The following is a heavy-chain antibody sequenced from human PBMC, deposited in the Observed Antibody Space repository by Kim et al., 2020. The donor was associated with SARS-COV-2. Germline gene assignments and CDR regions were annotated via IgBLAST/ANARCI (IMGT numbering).Heavy chain of an antibody. CDR2: ISSNRSST. V-gene: IGHV3-64D*06. CDR3: GKAARVYYYDTSGIAY. CDR1: GFTFSSYA. J-gene: IGHJ4*02. Sequence: GGSLRLSCSASGFTFSSYAMHWVRQAPGKGLEYVSSISSNRSSTYYADSVKGRFTISRDNSKNTLYLQMSSLRAEDTAVYYCGKAARVYYYDTSGIAYWGQGTLVTVSS. D-gene: IGHD3-22*01.